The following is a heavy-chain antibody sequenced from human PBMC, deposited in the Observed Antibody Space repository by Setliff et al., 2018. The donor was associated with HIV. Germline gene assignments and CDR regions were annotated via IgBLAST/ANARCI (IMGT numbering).Heavy chain of an antibody. CDR2: IKEDGSEK. V-gene: IGHV3-7*03. J-gene: IGHJ4*02. CDR3: ARDLNWAFDY. D-gene: IGHD1-1*01. CDR1: GFTFSRYW. Sequence: GGSLRLSCAASGFTFSRYWMSWVRQAPGKGLEWVANIKEDGSEKYYVDSVKGRFTISRDNAKNSLFLQLNSLRAEDTAVYYCARDLNWAFDYWGQGILVTVSS.